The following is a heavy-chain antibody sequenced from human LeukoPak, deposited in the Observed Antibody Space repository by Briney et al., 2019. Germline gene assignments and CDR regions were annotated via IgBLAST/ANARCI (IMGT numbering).Heavy chain of an antibody. CDR3: VMTTANCYYYGMDV. CDR2: IWYDGSNK. D-gene: IGHD4-17*01. V-gene: IGHV3-33*01. J-gene: IGHJ6*02. CDR1: GFTFSSYG. Sequence: GSLRPSCAASGFTFSSYGMHWVRRAPGKGLEWVAVIWYDGSNKYYADSVKGRFTISRDNSKNTLYLQMNSLRAEDTAVYYCVMTTANCYYYGMDVWGQGTTVTVSS.